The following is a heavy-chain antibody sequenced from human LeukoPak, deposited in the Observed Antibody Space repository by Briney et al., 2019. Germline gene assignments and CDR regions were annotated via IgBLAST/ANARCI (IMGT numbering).Heavy chain of an antibody. CDR3: ATECYYDSSASSPFDY. CDR1: GFTFSSYA. Sequence: PGGSLRLSCAASGFTFSSYAMHWVRQAPGKGLEWVAVISYDGSNKYYADSVKGRFTISRDNSKNTLFLQMNSLRAEDTAVYYCATECYYDSSASSPFDYWGQGTLVTVSS. J-gene: IGHJ4*02. D-gene: IGHD3-22*01. CDR2: ISYDGSNK. V-gene: IGHV3-30-3*01.